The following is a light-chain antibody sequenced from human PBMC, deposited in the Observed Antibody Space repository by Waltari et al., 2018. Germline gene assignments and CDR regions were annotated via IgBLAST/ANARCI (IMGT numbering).Light chain of an antibody. CDR1: ASDIGAYNF. J-gene: IGLJ3*02. CDR3: NSYTTSGTFV. CDR2: DVN. Sequence: QSALTQPASVSGSPGQSITISCTGTASDIGAYNFVTWCQQHPGKPPKVIIYDVNKRPSWVSKRFAGSKAGSTASLAISWLQAEDEADYYCNSYTTSGTFVFGGGTKVTIL. V-gene: IGLV2-14*01.